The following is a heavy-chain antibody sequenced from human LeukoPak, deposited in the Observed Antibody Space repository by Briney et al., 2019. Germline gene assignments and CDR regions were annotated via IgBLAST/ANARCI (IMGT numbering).Heavy chain of an antibody. CDR1: GGSISSSSYY. CDR3: ARIVGASDY. CDR2: IYYSGST. D-gene: IGHD1-26*01. J-gene: IGHJ4*02. V-gene: IGHV4-39*01. Sequence: SETLSLTCTVSGGSISSSSYYWGWIRQPPGKGMAWVGSIYYSGSTYYNPSLKSRVTISVDTSKNQFSLKLSSVTAADTAVYYCARIVGASDYWGQGTLVTVSS.